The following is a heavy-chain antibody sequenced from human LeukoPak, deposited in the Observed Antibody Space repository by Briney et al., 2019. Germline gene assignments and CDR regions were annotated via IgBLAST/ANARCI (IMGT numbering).Heavy chain of an antibody. V-gene: IGHV4-34*01. Sequence: PSETLSLTCAVYGGSFSGYYWSWIRQPPGKGLEWIGEINHSGSTNYNPSLKSRVTISVDTSKNQFSLRLTSVTAADTAVYYCARIIGAFGTYRYDSWGQGTLVSVSS. CDR2: INHSGST. J-gene: IGHJ4*02. CDR1: GGSFSGYY. CDR3: ARIIGAFGTYRYDS. D-gene: IGHD3-16*02.